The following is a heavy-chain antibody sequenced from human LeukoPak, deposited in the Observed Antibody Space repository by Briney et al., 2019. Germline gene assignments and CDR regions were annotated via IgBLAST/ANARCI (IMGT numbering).Heavy chain of an antibody. CDR2: INPSGGST. D-gene: IGHD5-18*01. V-gene: IGHV1-46*01. CDR1: GYTFPSYY. Sequence: ASVKVSCKASGYTFPSYYMHWVRQAPGQGLEWMGIINPSGGSTSYAQKFQGRVTMTRDTSTSTVYMELSSLRSEDTAVYYCARDESKVDTAMVTVAYWGQGTLVTVSS. J-gene: IGHJ4*02. CDR3: ARDESKVDTAMVTVAY.